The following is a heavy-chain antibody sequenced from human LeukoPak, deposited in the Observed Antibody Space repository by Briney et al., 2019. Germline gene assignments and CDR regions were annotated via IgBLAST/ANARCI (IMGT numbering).Heavy chain of an antibody. J-gene: IGHJ5*01. CDR1: GYYIGSGHY. CDR3: AKTSGGGGHDS. D-gene: IGHD4-23*01. CDR2: VYHSGT. V-gene: IGHV4-38-2*02. Sequence: PAETLSLTCIVSGYYIGSGHYWAWIRQPPGKGLEWTGCVYHSGTYYTSSLTSRVSISIDTSRNLFSLKVTSVTAADSAFYYCAKTSGGGGHDSWGQGLLVTVSS.